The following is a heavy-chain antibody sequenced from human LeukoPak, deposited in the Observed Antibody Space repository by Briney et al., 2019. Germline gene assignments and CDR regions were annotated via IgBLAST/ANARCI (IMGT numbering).Heavy chain of an antibody. Sequence: SVKVSCKASGGTFSSYAISWVRQPPGQGLEWMGRIIPILGIANYAQKFQGRVTITADKSTSTAYMELSSLRSEDTAVYYCARKYYYDSSGYRAFDIWGQGTMVTVSS. V-gene: IGHV1-69*04. CDR1: GGTFSSYA. D-gene: IGHD3-22*01. CDR3: ARKYYYDSSGYRAFDI. J-gene: IGHJ3*02. CDR2: IIPILGIA.